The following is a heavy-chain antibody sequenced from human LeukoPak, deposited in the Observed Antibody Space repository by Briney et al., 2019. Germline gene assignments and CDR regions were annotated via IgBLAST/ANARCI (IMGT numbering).Heavy chain of an antibody. CDR1: GGSISSGGYY. CDR2: IYYSGST. D-gene: IGHD3-10*01. CDR3: ARDREGAMVRGVIIPGWFDP. J-gene: IGHJ5*02. V-gene: IGHV4-31*03. Sequence: SETLSLTCTVSGGSISSGGYYWSWIRQHPGKGLEWIGYIYYSGSTYYNPSLKRGVTLSVDTSKNQSSLTLGSVTAADTAVYYCARDREGAMVRGVIIPGWFDPWGQGTLVTVSS.